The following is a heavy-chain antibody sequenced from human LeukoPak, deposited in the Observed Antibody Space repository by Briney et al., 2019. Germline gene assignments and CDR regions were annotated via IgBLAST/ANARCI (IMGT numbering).Heavy chain of an antibody. Sequence: PSQTLSLTCTVSGGSISSGGYYWSWIRQHPGKGLEWIGYIYYSGSTYYNPSLKSRVTISVDTSKNQFSLKLSSVTAADTAVYYCARGRRYCSSTSCYAYYYYYGMDVWGQGTTVTVS. D-gene: IGHD2-2*01. CDR3: ARGRRYCSSTSCYAYYYYYGMDV. V-gene: IGHV4-31*03. CDR1: GGSISSGGYY. CDR2: IYYSGST. J-gene: IGHJ6*02.